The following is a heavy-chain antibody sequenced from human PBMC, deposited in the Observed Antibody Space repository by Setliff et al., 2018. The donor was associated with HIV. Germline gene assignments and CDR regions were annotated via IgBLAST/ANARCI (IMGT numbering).Heavy chain of an antibody. CDR2: THYSGSS. D-gene: IGHD2-21*02. Sequence: PSETLSLTCTVSGDSISRRIYYWGWIRQPPGKGLEWIGSTHYSGSSYYSPSLKSRVTISLDTSKNQFSLKLSSMTAADTAVYYCARDVGLCGVDCWPYFYFDLWGRGNLVTVSS. CDR1: GDSISRRIYY. J-gene: IGHJ2*01. V-gene: IGHV4-39*07. CDR3: ARDVGLCGVDCWPYFYFDL.